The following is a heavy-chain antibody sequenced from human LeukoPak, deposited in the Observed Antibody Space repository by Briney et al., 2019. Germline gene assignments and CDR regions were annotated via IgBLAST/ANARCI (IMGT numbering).Heavy chain of an antibody. CDR3: ARAYQPLGGLSFPDY. CDR2: INPNTGNP. Sequence: ASVKVSCKASGYTFTSYALNWVRQAPGQGLEWMGWINPNTGNPTYAQGFTGRFVFSLDTSVSTAYLQISSLKAEDTAVYYCARAYQPLGGLSFPDYWGQGTPVTVSS. V-gene: IGHV7-4-1*02. CDR1: GYTFTSYA. J-gene: IGHJ4*02. D-gene: IGHD3-16*02.